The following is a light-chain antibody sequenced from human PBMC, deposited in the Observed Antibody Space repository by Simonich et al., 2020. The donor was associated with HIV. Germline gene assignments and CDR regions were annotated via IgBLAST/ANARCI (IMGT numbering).Light chain of an antibody. V-gene: IGLV1-47*01. J-gene: IGLJ3*02. CDR1: SSNIGSNY. CDR3: AAWDDSMSGWV. Sequence: QSVLTQPLSVSGTPGQRVTISCSESSSNIGSNYVYWYQQLPGTAPKLLIYRKNQRPSGVPDRFSGSKYGTTASLAISGTRSEDEADYNCAAWDDSMSGWVFGGGTRLTVL. CDR2: RKN.